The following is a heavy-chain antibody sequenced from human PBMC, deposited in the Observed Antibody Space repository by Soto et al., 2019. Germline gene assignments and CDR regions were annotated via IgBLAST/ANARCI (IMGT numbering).Heavy chain of an antibody. V-gene: IGHV3-66*01. CDR1: GFTVSSNY. Sequence: GGSLRLSCAASGFTVSSNYMSWVRQAPGKGLEWVSVIYSGGSTYYADSVKGRFTISRDNSKNTLYLQMNSLRAEDMAVYYCAREIGIAARFFGGGLGENWFDPWGQGTLVTVSS. J-gene: IGHJ5*02. CDR3: AREIGIAARFFGGGLGENWFDP. D-gene: IGHD6-6*01. CDR2: IYSGGST.